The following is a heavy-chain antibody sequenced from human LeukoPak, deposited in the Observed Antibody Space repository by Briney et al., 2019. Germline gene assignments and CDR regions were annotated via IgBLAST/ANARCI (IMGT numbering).Heavy chain of an antibody. V-gene: IGHV1-18*01. Sequence: ASVKVSCKASGYTFTNYGISWVRQAPGQGLEWMGWISAYNGNTNYAQKLQGRVTMTTDTSTSTAYMELRSLRSDDTAVYYCAGDQGPYYYDSSGSGFDPWGQGTLVTVSS. CDR1: GYTFTNYG. CDR3: AGDQGPYYYDSSGSGFDP. D-gene: IGHD3-22*01. J-gene: IGHJ5*02. CDR2: ISAYNGNT.